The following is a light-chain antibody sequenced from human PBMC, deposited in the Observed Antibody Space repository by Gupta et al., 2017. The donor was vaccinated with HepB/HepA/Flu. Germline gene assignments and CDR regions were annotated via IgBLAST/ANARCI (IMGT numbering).Light chain of an antibody. V-gene: IGKV3-20*01. CDR2: GAS. J-gene: IGKJ4*01. CDR3: QQDSSSPLT. CDR1: QSVRSNY. Sequence: DIVLTQSQGTLSLSPGERATLSCRASQSVRSNYLAWYQQKPGQAPRLLIYGASSRATGIPDRFSGSGSGTDFTLTISSLEPEDFAVYYCQQDSSSPLTFGGGTKVEIK.